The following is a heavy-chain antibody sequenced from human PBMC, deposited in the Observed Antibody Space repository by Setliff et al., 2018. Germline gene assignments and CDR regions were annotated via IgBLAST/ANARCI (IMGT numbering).Heavy chain of an antibody. Sequence: SETLSLTCTVSGGSMITNDYFWGWIRQPPGTGLEWIGSIYYSGDTYYNPSLTSRVSISLDTSKNQFSLRLTSLTAADTAVYYCARGSGSFPFDYWGLGTLVTVSS. J-gene: IGHJ4*02. D-gene: IGHD1-26*01. CDR1: GGSMITNDYF. CDR2: IYYSGDT. V-gene: IGHV4-39*07. CDR3: ARGSGSFPFDY.